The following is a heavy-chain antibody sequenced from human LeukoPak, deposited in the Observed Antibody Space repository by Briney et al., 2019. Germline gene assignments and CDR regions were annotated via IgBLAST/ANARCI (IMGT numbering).Heavy chain of an antibody. CDR3: ARGKTSQNIVTRKTYNWFDP. J-gene: IGHJ5*02. Sequence: PGGSLRLSCAASGFTFSTYNMNWVRQAPGKGLEWVSSISSSSDYIYYADSVKGRFTISRDNAKNSLYLQMKSLRAEDTAVYYCARGKTSQNIVTRKTYNWFDPWGQGTLVTVSS. V-gene: IGHV3-21*01. CDR1: GFTFSTYN. CDR2: ISSSSDYI. D-gene: IGHD2/OR15-2a*01.